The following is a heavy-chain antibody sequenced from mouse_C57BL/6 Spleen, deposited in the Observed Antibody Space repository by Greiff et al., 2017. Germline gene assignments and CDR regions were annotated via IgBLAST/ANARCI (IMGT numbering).Heavy chain of an antibody. D-gene: IGHD1-1*01. CDR1: GYTFTSYW. CDR2: IYPGSGST. Sequence: QVQLQQPGAELVKPGASVKMSCKASGYTFTSYWITWVKQRPGQGLEWIGDIYPGSGSTNYNEKFKSKATLTVDTSSSTAYMQLSSLTSEDSAVYYCARGYYGSSFPMDYWGQGTSVTVSS. CDR3: ARGYYGSSFPMDY. V-gene: IGHV1-55*01. J-gene: IGHJ4*01.